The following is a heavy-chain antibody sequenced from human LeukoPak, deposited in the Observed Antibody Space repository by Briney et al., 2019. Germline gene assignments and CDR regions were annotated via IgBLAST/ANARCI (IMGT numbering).Heavy chain of an antibody. D-gene: IGHD4/OR15-4a*01. J-gene: IGHJ3*02. CDR3: ARVEVLLSAFDI. CDR2: INPNSGGT. Sequence: GASVKVSCKASGYTFTGYYMHWLRQAPGQGLEWMGWINPNSGGTNYAQKFQGRVTMTRDTSISTAYMELSRLRSDDTAVYYCARVEVLLSAFDIWGQGTMVTVSS. CDR1: GYTFTGYY. V-gene: IGHV1-2*02.